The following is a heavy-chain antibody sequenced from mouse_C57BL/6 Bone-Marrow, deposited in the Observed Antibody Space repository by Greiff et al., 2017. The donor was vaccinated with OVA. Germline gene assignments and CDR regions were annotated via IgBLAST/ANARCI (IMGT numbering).Heavy chain of an antibody. V-gene: IGHV2-2*01. Sequence: QVQLQQSGPGLVQPSQSLSITCTVSGFSLTSYGVHWVRQSPGTGLEWLGVIWSGGSTDYHAAFISRLSISKYNSKSQVFFRRNRLQADDTAIYYCTRKSRGAWFAYWGQGTLVTVSA. CDR1: GFSLTSYG. CDR3: TRKSRGAWFAY. J-gene: IGHJ3*01. CDR2: IWSGGST.